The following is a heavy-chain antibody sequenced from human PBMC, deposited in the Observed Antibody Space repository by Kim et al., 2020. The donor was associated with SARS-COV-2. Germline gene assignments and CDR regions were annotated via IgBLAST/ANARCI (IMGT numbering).Heavy chain of an antibody. V-gene: IGHV1-3*01. Sequence: ASVKVSCKASGYTFTSYAMHWVRQAPGQRLEWMGWINAGNGNTKYSQKFQGRVTITRDTSASTAYMELSSLRSEDTAVYYCARSSNLITIFGVVIIPRAGYFDYWGQGTLVTVSS. CDR3: ARSSNLITIFGVVIIPRAGYFDY. CDR2: INAGNGNT. D-gene: IGHD3-3*01. J-gene: IGHJ4*02. CDR1: GYTFTSYA.